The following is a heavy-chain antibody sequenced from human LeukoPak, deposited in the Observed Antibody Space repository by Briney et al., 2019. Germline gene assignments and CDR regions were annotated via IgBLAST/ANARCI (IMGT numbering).Heavy chain of an antibody. J-gene: IGHJ4*02. Sequence: ASVKVSCKASGGTFSSYAISWVRQAPGQGLEWMGGIIPIFGTANYAQKFQGRVTITADESTSTAYMELSSLRSEDTAVYYCARDLVGSDYYGSGSIDYWGQGTLVTVSS. CDR2: IIPIFGTA. CDR1: GGTFSSYA. D-gene: IGHD3-10*01. CDR3: ARDLVGSDYYGSGSIDY. V-gene: IGHV1-69*13.